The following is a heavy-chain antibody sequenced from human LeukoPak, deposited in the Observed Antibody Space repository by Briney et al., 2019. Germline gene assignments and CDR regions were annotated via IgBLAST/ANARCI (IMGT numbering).Heavy chain of an antibody. CDR1: GFTFSIYD. D-gene: IGHD3-22*01. V-gene: IGHV3-13*01. CDR3: ARALRYDSSGPTDAFDI. J-gene: IGHJ3*02. CDR2: IGTAGDT. Sequence: GGSLRLSCAASGFTFSIYDMHWVRQATGKGLEWVSAIGTAGDTYYPGSCKGRFTLSRKNAKNSLYLQMNSLRAGDTAVYYCARALRYDSSGPTDAFDIWGEGTMVTVSS.